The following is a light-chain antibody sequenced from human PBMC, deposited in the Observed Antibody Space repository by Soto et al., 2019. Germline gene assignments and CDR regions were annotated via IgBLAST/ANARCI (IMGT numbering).Light chain of an antibody. Sequence: EIVLTQSPATLSVSPGERATLSCRASQSVSSNLAWYQQKPGQAPRLLIYDASTRATGIPARFSGSGSGTDFTLTISSLEPEDFAVYYCQQRSSWPRITFGQGTRLEIK. J-gene: IGKJ5*01. V-gene: IGKV3-11*01. CDR2: DAS. CDR1: QSVSSN. CDR3: QQRSSWPRIT.